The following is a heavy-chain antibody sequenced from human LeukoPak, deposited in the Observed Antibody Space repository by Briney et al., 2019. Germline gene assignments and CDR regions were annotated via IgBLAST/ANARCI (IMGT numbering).Heavy chain of an antibody. V-gene: IGHV4-39*07. CDR3: AAMYTSSHS. J-gene: IGHJ5*02. CDR1: GGSISSSRYY. Sequence: ASETLSLTCTVSGGSISSSRYYWGWIRQTPGKGLEWIASLSDSGRTYYNPSLRSRLSISVDTSKNQFSLKLISVTAADTAVYYCAAMYTSSHSWGQGTLVTVSS. CDR2: LSDSGRT. D-gene: IGHD6-6*01.